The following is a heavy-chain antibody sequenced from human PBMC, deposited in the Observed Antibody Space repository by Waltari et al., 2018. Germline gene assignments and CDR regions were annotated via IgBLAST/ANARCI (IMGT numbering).Heavy chain of an antibody. Sequence: QVQLVQSGAEVKKPGASVKVSCKASGYTFTGYYMHWVRQAPGQGLEWMGWINPNSGGTNYAQKFQGWVTMTRDTSISTAYMELSRLRSDDTAVYYCARVRWFGEGGAYYFDYWGQGTLVTVSS. CDR1: GYTFTGYY. CDR2: INPNSGGT. V-gene: IGHV1-2*04. J-gene: IGHJ4*02. D-gene: IGHD3-10*01. CDR3: ARVRWFGEGGAYYFDY.